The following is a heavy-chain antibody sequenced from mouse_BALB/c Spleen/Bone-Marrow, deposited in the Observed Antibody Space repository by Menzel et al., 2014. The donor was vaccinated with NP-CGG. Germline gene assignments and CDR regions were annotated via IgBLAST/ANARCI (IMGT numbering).Heavy chain of an antibody. Sequence: EVHLVESGPELEKPGASVKISCKASGYSFTGYNTNWVKQGNGKSLEWIGNIDPYYGGTSYNQKFKGKATLTVDKSSSTAYMQLKSLTSEDSAVYYCARGETNWFAYWGQGTLVTVSA. CDR1: GYSFTGYN. V-gene: IGHV1-39*01. CDR2: IDPYYGGT. J-gene: IGHJ3*01. CDR3: ARGETNWFAY.